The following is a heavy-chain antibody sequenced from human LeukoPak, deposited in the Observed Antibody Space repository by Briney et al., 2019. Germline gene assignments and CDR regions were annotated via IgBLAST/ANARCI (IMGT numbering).Heavy chain of an antibody. J-gene: IGHJ1*01. CDR2: ISAYNGNT. V-gene: IGHV1-18*01. CDR3: AVGDIVVVPAALGYFQH. CDR1: GYTFTSYG. Sequence: ASVKVSCKASGYTFTSYGISWVRQAPGQGLEWMGWISAYNGNTNYAQKLQGRVTMTTDTSTSTAYMELRSLRSDDTAVYYCAVGDIVVVPAALGYFQHWGQGTLVTVSS. D-gene: IGHD2-2*01.